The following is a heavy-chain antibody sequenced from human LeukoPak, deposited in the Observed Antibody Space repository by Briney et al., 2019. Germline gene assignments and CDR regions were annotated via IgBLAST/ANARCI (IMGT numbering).Heavy chain of an antibody. Sequence: GGSLRLSCAASGFIFSSYGISWVRQAPGKGLEWVSAISGSGGSTYYADSVKGRFTISRDNSKNTLSLQMNSLRADDTAVYYCAKGVGYCSGGSCQQFDYWGQGTLVTVSS. CDR1: GFIFSSYG. V-gene: IGHV3-23*01. D-gene: IGHD2-15*01. CDR3: AKGVGYCSGGSCQQFDY. J-gene: IGHJ4*02. CDR2: ISGSGGST.